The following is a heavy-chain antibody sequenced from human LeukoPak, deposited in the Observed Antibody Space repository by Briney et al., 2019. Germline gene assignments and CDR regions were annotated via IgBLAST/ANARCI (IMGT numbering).Heavy chain of an antibody. CDR1: GYTFTSYD. CDR2: MNPNSGNT. D-gene: IGHD2/OR15-2a*01. Sequence: ASVKVSCKASGYTFTSYDINWVRQATGQGLEWMGWMNPNSGNTGYAQNFQGRVTMTGDTSTSTVYMELSSLRSEDTAVYYCARRAGSSIGYYYYYMDVWGKGTTVTVSS. J-gene: IGHJ6*03. V-gene: IGHV1-8*02. CDR3: ARRAGSSIGYYYYYMDV.